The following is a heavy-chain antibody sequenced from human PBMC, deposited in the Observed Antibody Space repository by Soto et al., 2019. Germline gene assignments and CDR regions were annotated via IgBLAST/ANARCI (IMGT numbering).Heavy chain of an antibody. V-gene: IGHV1-69*06. CDR3: ARDLPVRGEWIFGSIRYNWFDP. J-gene: IGHJ5*02. CDR1: GGTFSSYA. Sequence: QVQLVQSGAEVKKPGSSVKVSCKASGGTFSSYAISWVRQAPGQGLEWMGGIIPIFGTANYAQKFQGRVTITADKSTSTAYMELSSLRSEDTAVYYCARDLPVRGEWIFGSIRYNWFDPWGQGTLVPGSS. CDR2: IIPIFGTA. D-gene: IGHD3-3*01.